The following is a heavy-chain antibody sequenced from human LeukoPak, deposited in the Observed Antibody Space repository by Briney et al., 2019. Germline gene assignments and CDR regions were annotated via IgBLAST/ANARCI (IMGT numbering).Heavy chain of an antibody. CDR3: ATPHSSSWPFNFDS. CDR1: GGSISSGGYY. Sequence: PSETLSLTCTVSGGSISSGGYYWSWIRQPPGKGLEWIGYIYHSGSTYYNPSLKSRVTISVDRSKNQFSLKLSSVTAADTAVYYCATPHSSSWPFNFDSWGQGTLVTVSS. V-gene: IGHV4-30-2*01. CDR2: IYHSGST. J-gene: IGHJ4*02. D-gene: IGHD6-13*01.